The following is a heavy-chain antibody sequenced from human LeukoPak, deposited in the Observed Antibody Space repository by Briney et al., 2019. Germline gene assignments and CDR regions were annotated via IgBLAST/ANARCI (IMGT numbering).Heavy chain of an antibody. Sequence: PSETLSLTCTVSGGSISRYHWSWVRQPPREGLEWIGYIHHTGSTNFNPSLKSRVTMSVDTSENQFSLQLSSVTAADTALYYCATHDGSSWFYFDYWSQGTLVTVSS. D-gene: IGHD6-13*01. J-gene: IGHJ4*02. CDR3: ATHDGSSWFYFDY. CDR1: GGSISRYH. V-gene: IGHV4-59*08. CDR2: IHHTGST.